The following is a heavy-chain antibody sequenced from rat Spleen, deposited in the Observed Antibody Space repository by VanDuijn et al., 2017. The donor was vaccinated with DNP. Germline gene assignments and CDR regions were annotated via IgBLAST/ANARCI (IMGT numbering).Heavy chain of an antibody. CDR2: ISYEGGTT. D-gene: IGHD1-12*03. Sequence: EVHLVESGGGLVQPGRSLKLSCAASGFTFSDYNMAWVRQAPKKGLEWVASISYEGGTTYYGDSVKGRFTIFRDNAKSTLYLQMNSLRSEDTATYYCARPPDGFYHVNWFAYWGQGTLVTVSS. CDR3: ARPPDGFYHVNWFAY. J-gene: IGHJ3*01. CDR1: GFTFSDYN. V-gene: IGHV5-22*01.